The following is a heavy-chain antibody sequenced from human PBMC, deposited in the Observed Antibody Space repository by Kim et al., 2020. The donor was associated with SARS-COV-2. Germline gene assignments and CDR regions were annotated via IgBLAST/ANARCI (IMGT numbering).Heavy chain of an antibody. CDR3: ARGIGGAN. V-gene: IGHV4-59*13. D-gene: IGHD3-16*02. CDR1: GGSISSYS. Sequence: SETLSLTCTVSGGSISSYSWSWMRQPPGKGLEWIGYINYSGNSNYNPSLKSRVTISVDTSKNQFSLQLSSVTAADTAVYFCARGIGGANWGQGTLVTVSS. J-gene: IGHJ4*02. CDR2: INYSGNS.